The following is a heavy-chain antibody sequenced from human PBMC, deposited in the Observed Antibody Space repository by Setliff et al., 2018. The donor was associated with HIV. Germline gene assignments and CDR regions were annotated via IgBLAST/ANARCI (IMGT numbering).Heavy chain of an antibody. CDR1: GGPISSRGYY. V-gene: IGHV4-39*07. D-gene: IGHD2-21*01. J-gene: IGHJ4*02. CDR2: IYYSGST. CDR3: ARIASVAGAYYFDY. Sequence: PSETLSLTCTVSGGPISSRGYYWGWIRQPPGKELEWIGSIYYSGSTYYNPSLKSRVTISVDTSKNQFSLTLISVTAADTAVYYCARIASVAGAYYFDYWGQGTLVTVSS.